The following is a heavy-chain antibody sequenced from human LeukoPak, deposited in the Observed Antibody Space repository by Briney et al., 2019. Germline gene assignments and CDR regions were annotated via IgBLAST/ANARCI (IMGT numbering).Heavy chain of an antibody. Sequence: SETLSLTCTVYGGSISSTGYYWGWIRQPPGKGLEWIGEINHSGGTKYNPSLKSRVTISVDTSKNQFSLKLSSVTAADTAMYYCARVKDPGGYYYYYYMDVWGKGTTVTVSS. CDR2: INHSGGT. J-gene: IGHJ6*03. CDR3: ARVKDPGGYYYYYYMDV. D-gene: IGHD3-16*01. V-gene: IGHV4-39*07. CDR1: GGSISSTGYY.